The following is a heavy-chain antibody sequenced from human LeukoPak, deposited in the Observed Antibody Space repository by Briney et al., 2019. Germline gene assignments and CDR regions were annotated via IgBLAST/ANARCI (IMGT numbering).Heavy chain of an antibody. CDR1: GFTFSNFA. D-gene: IGHD3-9*01. V-gene: IGHV3-23*01. Sequence: PGGSLRLSCAASGFTFSNFAMTWVRQAPGKGLEWVSGVSGSGDTTYYADSVRGRFTISRENSKNILYLQMNSLRAGDTALYFCAKLAVYDILTGYYKNWFDPWGQGTLVSVSS. J-gene: IGHJ5*02. CDR2: VSGSGDTT. CDR3: AKLAVYDILTGYYKNWFDP.